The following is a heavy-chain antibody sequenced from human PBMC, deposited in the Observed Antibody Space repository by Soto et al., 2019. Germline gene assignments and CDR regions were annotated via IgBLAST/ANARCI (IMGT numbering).Heavy chain of an antibody. Sequence: WGSLRLSCSVSGFTFSTYSMAWIRQAPGKGLEWLSYISSSSSVIYYADSVKGRITVSRDNGKNALILQMHSLRADDTAVYYCARYLIIPRAFDIWGQGTAVTVSS. V-gene: IGHV3-48*04. CDR2: ISSSSSVI. J-gene: IGHJ3*02. CDR3: ARYLIIPRAFDI. D-gene: IGHD2-21*01. CDR1: GFTFSTYS.